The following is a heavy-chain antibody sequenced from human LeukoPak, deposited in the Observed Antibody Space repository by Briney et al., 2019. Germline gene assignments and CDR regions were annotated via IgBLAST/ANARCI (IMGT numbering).Heavy chain of an antibody. CDR1: GYTFTSYD. V-gene: IGHV1-8*01. D-gene: IGHD2-15*01. CDR3: ASGYCSGGSCYFRAFDI. CDR2: MNPNSGNT. Sequence: GASVKVSCKASGYTFTSYDINWVRQATGQGLEWMGWMNPNSGNTGYAQKFQGRVTMTRNTSISTAYMELSSLRSEDTAVYYCASGYCSGGSCYFRAFDIWGQGTMVTVSS. J-gene: IGHJ3*02.